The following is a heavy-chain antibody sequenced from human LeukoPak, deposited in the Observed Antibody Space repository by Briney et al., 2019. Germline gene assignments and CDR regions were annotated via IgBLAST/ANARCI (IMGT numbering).Heavy chain of an antibody. Sequence: GGSLRLSCAASGFTFSDYYMSWIRQAPGKRLEWVSYISSSGSTIYYADSVKGRFTISRDNAKNSLYLQMNSLRAEDTAVYYCARDQYYDFWSGYYISYYYYYMDVWGKGTTVTVSS. CDR3: ARDQYYDFWSGYYISYYYYYMDV. D-gene: IGHD3-3*01. J-gene: IGHJ6*03. CDR2: ISSSGSTI. CDR1: GFTFSDYY. V-gene: IGHV3-11*04.